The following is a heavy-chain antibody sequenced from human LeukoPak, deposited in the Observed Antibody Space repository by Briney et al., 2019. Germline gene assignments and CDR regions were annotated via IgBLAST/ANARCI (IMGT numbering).Heavy chain of an antibody. CDR3: ARGLGPTYYYDSRGYYPTPLENYYYYYGMDV. CDR1: GFTFSSYA. V-gene: IGHV3-30-3*01. Sequence: PGRSLRLSCAASGFTFSSYAMHWVRQAPGKGLEWVAVISYDGSNKYYADSVKGRFTISRDNSKNTLYLQMNSLRAEDTAVYYCARGLGPTYYYDSRGYYPTPLENYYYYYGMDVWGQGTTVTVSS. J-gene: IGHJ6*02. CDR2: ISYDGSNK. D-gene: IGHD3-22*01.